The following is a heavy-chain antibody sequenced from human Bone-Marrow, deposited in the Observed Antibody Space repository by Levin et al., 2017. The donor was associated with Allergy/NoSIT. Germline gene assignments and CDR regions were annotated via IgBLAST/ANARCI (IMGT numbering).Heavy chain of an antibody. CDR2: LYYSGTT. Sequence: SETLSLTCTVSGGSITSTSDYWGWIRQPPGTGLEWIGSLYYSGTTSYNPSLKSRVTISADMSKNQFFLNLSSVTAADTALYYCAKHPIWFGESAWFDPWGQGILVAASS. J-gene: IGHJ5*02. V-gene: IGHV4-39*01. CDR3: AKHPIWFGESAWFDP. D-gene: IGHD3-10*01. CDR1: GGSITSTSDY.